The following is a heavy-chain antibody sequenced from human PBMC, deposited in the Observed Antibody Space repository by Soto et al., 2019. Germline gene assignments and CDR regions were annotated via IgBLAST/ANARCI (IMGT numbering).Heavy chain of an antibody. J-gene: IGHJ4*02. D-gene: IGHD2-21*02. CDR1: GGSISSYY. V-gene: IGHV4-59*01. CDR2: IYYSGRA. CDR3: ARWTYCGGDCYWLDF. Sequence: SETLSLTCTVSGGSISSYYWSWIRQPPGKELEWIGNIYYSGRANYDPSLRSRVTISVDTSKNQFSLKLNSVTAADTAIYYCARWTYCGGDCYWLDFWGQGTLVTVSS.